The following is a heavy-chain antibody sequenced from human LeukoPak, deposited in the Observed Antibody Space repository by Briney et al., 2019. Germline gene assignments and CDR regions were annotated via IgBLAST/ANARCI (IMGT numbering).Heavy chain of an antibody. CDR1: RFTFSSYG. Sequence: GGSLRLSCAASRFTFSSYGMSWVRQAPGKGLEWVSGISSSGGSTYYADSVKGRFTISRDNSRNTLYLQMNSLRAEDTAVYYCARHLLWFGELSGGFDYWGQGTLVTVSS. CDR2: ISSSGGST. V-gene: IGHV3-23*01. CDR3: ARHLLWFGELSGGFDY. J-gene: IGHJ4*02. D-gene: IGHD3-10*01.